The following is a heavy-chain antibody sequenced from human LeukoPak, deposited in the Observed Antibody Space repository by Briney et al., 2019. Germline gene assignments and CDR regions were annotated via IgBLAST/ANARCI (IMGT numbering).Heavy chain of an antibody. V-gene: IGHV4-59*01. CDR1: GGSISSYY. J-gene: IGHJ4*02. CDR2: IYYSGST. Sequence: PSETLSLTCTVSGGSISSYYWSWIRQPPGKGLEWIGYIYYSGSTNYNPSLKSRVTISVDTSKDQFSLKLSSVTAADTAVYYCARGGEGVFRPFDYWGQGTLVTVSS. D-gene: IGHD3-16*01. CDR3: ARGGEGVFRPFDY.